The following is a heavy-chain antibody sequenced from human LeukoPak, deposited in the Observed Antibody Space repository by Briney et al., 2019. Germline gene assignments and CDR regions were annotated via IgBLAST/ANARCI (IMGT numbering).Heavy chain of an antibody. J-gene: IGHJ4*02. V-gene: IGHV3-74*01. CDR2: LKGDGSRA. Sequence: GGSLRLSCATSGFTFSSYWMHWVRQSPGKGLEWVGQLKGDGSRANYADSVRGRFTISRDNAKNTVYLQLNSLRAEDTAVYYCARDGYLAPVIAFLDYWGQGTPVTVSS. CDR1: GFTFSSYW. D-gene: IGHD2-2*03. CDR3: ARDGYLAPVIAFLDY.